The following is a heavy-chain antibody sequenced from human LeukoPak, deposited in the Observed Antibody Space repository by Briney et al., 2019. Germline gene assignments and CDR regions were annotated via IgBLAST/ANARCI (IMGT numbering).Heavy chain of an antibody. CDR3: ARDAVDTANAV. CDR1: GFTFTTYW. CDR2: INSDGCIT. J-gene: IGHJ6*02. Sequence: PGGSLRLSCAASGFTFTTYWMHWVRQAPGKGRVWVSHINSDGCITSYADSVKGRLTISRDNAKNTLYLQMNSLRAEDTAVYYCARDAVDTANAVRGRGTTVTVSS. V-gene: IGHV3-74*01. D-gene: IGHD5-18*01.